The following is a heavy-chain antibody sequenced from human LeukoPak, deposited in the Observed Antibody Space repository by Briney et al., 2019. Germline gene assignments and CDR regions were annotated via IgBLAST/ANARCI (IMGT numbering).Heavy chain of an antibody. V-gene: IGHV1-8*01. J-gene: IGHJ5*02. CDR3: ARGLGGYQPLNWFDP. Sequence: ATVKVSCKASGYTFTSYDINWVRQATGQGLEWMGWMNPNSGNTGYAQKFQGRVTMTRNTSISTAYMELSSLRSEDTAVYYCARGLGGYQPLNWFDPWGQGTLVTVSS. D-gene: IGHD5-12*01. CDR1: GYTFTSYD. CDR2: MNPNSGNT.